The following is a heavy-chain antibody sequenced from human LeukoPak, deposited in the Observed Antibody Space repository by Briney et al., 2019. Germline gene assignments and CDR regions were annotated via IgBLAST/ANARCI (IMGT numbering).Heavy chain of an antibody. V-gene: IGHV4-59*01. CDR2: IYYSGST. D-gene: IGHD3-22*01. CDR1: GGSISSYY. J-gene: IGHJ6*02. CDR3: ARDDSTYSPNYYGMDV. Sequence: SETLSLTCTVSGGSISSYYWSWIRQPPGKGLEWIGYIYYSGSTNYNPSLKSRVTISVDTSKNQFSLKLSSVTAADTAVYYCARDDSTYSPNYYGMDVLGQATTVTVAS.